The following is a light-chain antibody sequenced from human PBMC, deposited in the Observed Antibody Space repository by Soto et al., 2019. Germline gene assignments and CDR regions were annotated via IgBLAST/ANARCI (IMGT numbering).Light chain of an antibody. CDR2: DAS. Sequence: VLTQSPGTLSLSPGERATLSCRASQSVRSTYLAWYQQKPGQAPRLLIYDASSRATGIPDRFSGSGSGTDFTLTISSLEPEDFAVYYCQHYGNSLWTFGQGTKVIFK. CDR1: QSVRSTY. J-gene: IGKJ1*01. CDR3: QHYGNSLWT. V-gene: IGKV3-20*01.